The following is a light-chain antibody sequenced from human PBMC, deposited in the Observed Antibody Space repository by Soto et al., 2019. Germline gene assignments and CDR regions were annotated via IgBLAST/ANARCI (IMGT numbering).Light chain of an antibody. CDR2: ATS. J-gene: IGKJ5*01. CDR1: QNGAHF. V-gene: IGKV1-39*01. CDR3: QQTYSPPPIP. Sequence: DIQMTQSPSSLSASVGDRVTITCRASQNGAHFLNWYQQKPGKAPKLLIYATSSLHSGVPSRFSGSGFGTDFTLTISSLQTEDFATYYCQQTYSPPPIPVGQGTRLEIK.